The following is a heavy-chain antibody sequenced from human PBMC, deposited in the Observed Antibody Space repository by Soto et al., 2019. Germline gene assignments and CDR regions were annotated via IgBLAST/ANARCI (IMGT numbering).Heavy chain of an antibody. CDR1: GFTVSSNY. CDR3: ARDHSDYLNWFDP. D-gene: IGHD4-4*01. Sequence: EVQLVETGGGLIQPGGSLRLSCAASGFTVSSNYMSWVRQASGKGLEWVSVIYSGGSTYYADSVNGRFTISRDNSKNTLYLQMNSLRAEDTAVYYCARDHSDYLNWFDPWGQGTLVTVSS. V-gene: IGHV3-53*02. J-gene: IGHJ5*02. CDR2: IYSGGST.